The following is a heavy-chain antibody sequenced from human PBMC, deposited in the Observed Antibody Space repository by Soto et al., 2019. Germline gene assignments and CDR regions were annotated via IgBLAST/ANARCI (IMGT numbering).Heavy chain of an antibody. CDR1: GYSVMKYY. CDR2: ISPYSGYT. CDR3: AREASGLIPAAHPSRFGS. Sequence: ASVKVFCKGFGYSVMKYYINCGRRAPGQTLVWVGWISPYSGYTHSAQKFHGRLTLTTDTAASTAYMELRILRSANTALYYCAREASGLIPAAHPSRFGSWGQGTLVTAAS. J-gene: IGHJ4*01. V-gene: IGHV1-18*01. D-gene: IGHD2-2*01.